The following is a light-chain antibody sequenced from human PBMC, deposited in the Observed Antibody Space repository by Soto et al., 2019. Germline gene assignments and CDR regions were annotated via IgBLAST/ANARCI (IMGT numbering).Light chain of an antibody. CDR3: QQYDSWPLT. CDR2: GAS. V-gene: IGKV3-15*01. CDR1: QSVSSN. Sequence: EIVMTQSPATLSVSPGERATFSCRASQSVSSNLAWYQEKPGQAPRLLIYGASTRATGIPARFSGSGSGKEFTLANSSLQSEDFAVYYCQQYDSWPLTFGGGTKVEIK. J-gene: IGKJ4*01.